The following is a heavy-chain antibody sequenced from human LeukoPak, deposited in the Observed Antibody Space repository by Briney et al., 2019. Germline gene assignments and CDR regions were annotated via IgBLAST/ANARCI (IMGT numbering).Heavy chain of an antibody. V-gene: IGHV1-18*01. CDR2: ISAYNGNT. CDR3: ARDFITMIVVEPYNDDAFDI. CDR1: GYTFTSYG. Sequence: GASVKVSCKASGYTFTSYGISWVRQAPGQGLEWMGWISAYNGNTNYAQKLQGRVTMTTDTSTSTAYMELRSLRSDDTAVYYCARDFITMIVVEPYNDDAFDIWGQGTMVTVSS. D-gene: IGHD3-22*01. J-gene: IGHJ3*02.